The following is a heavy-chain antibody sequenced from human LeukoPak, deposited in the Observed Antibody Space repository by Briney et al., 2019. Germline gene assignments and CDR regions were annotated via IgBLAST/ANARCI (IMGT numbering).Heavy chain of an antibody. J-gene: IGHJ4*02. CDR3: ARGVRYSSGWYNFDY. CDR1: GYTFTGYY. Sequence: ASVKVSCKASGYTFTGYYMHWVRQAPGQGLEWMGWINPNSGGTNYAQKFQGRVTMTRDTSISTAYMELSRLRSDDTAAYYCARGVRYSSGWYNFDYWGQGTLVTVSS. CDR2: INPNSGGT. V-gene: IGHV1-2*02. D-gene: IGHD6-19*01.